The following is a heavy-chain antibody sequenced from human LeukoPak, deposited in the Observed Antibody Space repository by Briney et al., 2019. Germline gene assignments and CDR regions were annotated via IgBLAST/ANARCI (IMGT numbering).Heavy chain of an antibody. J-gene: IGHJ6*02. V-gene: IGHV1-46*01. CDR1: GYTFTSYY. Sequence: ASVKVSCKASGYTFTSYYIHWVRQAPGQGLEWMGIINPSGGSTSYAQKFQGRVTTTRDTSTGTVCMELSSLRSEDTAVYYCARDRQSGAYYYYGMDVWGQGTTVTVSS. CDR3: ARDRQSGAYYYYGMDV. CDR2: INPSGGST. D-gene: IGHD1-26*01.